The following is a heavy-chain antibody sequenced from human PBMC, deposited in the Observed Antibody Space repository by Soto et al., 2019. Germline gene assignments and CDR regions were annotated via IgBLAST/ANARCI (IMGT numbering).Heavy chain of an antibody. J-gene: IGHJ4*02. Sequence: GGSLRLSCAACEFIFSSYAMSWVHQAPGKXPEWVAVISDTGGGTYYADSVKGRFTISRDNSKNTLYLQMNSLRAEDTGLYYCVKDAGGGPYSTAWYQFDYWGQGTQVTVSS. V-gene: IGHV3-23*01. CDR3: VKDAGGGPYSTAWYQFDY. CDR2: ISDTGGGT. D-gene: IGHD2-2*01. CDR1: EFIFSSYA.